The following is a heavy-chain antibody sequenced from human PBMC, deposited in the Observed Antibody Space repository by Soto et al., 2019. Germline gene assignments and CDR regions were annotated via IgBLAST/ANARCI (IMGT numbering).Heavy chain of an antibody. Sequence: ASVKVSCKASGYTFTSYYMHWVRQAPGQGLEWMGIINPSGGSTSYAQKFQGRVTMTRDTSTSTVYMELSSLRSEDTAMYYCARKFAPEFFDSWGQGTLVTVSS. CDR3: ARKFAPEFFDS. CDR1: GYTFTSYY. CDR2: INPSGGST. J-gene: IGHJ4*02. D-gene: IGHD3-10*01. V-gene: IGHV1-46*01.